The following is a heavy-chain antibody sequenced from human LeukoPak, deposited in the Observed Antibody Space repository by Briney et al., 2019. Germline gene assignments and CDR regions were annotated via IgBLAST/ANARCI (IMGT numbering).Heavy chain of an antibody. J-gene: IGHJ4*02. CDR3: AKGDFTYYYGSGIDY. V-gene: IGHV3-23*01. D-gene: IGHD3-10*01. CDR1: GFTFSSYA. Sequence: GRSLRLSCAAAGFTFSSYAMSWVRQAPGKGLEWVSAVSGSGGSTYYADSVEGRFTISRDNSKNPLYLQMHSLRAEDTAVYYCAKGDFTYYYGSGIDYWGQGTLVTVSS. CDR2: VSGSGGST.